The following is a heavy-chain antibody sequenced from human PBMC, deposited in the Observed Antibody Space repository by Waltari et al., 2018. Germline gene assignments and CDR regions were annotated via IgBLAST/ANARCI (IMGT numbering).Heavy chain of an antibody. CDR3: ARSAQQWLTL. CDR1: GGSISSGSYY. D-gene: IGHD6-19*01. Sequence: QVQLQESGPGLVKPSQTLSLTCTVPGGSISSGSYYWRWIRQPAGKGLEWIGYIYTSGSTNYNPSLKSRVTISVDTSKNQFSLKLSSVTAADTAVYYCARSAQQWLTLWGQGTLVTVSS. V-gene: IGHV4-61*09. CDR2: IYTSGST. J-gene: IGHJ4*02.